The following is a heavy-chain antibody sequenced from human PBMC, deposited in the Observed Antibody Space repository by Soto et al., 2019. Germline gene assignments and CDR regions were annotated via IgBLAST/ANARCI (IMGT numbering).Heavy chain of an antibody. CDR3: ANGVLMITLPLDY. V-gene: IGHV3-23*01. Sequence: GGSLRLSCAASGFTFSSYAMSWVRQAPGKGLEWVSAISGSGGSTYYADSVKGRFTISRDNSKNTLYLQMNSLRAEDTAVYYCANGVLMITLPLDYWGQGTLVTVSS. J-gene: IGHJ4*02. D-gene: IGHD3-16*01. CDR1: GFTFSSYA. CDR2: ISGSGGST.